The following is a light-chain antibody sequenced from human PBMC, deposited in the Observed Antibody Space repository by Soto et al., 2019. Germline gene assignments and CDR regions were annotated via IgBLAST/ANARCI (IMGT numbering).Light chain of an antibody. CDR1: QSVSSF. V-gene: IGKV3-20*01. Sequence: EIELTQSPATLSLSPGERATLSCRASQSVSSFLVWYQQKPGQAPRLLIYDAVNRVTGIPDRFSGSGSGTDFTLTISRLEPEDFAVFYCQQYGSSITFGQGTRLEIK. CDR3: QQYGSSIT. CDR2: DAV. J-gene: IGKJ5*01.